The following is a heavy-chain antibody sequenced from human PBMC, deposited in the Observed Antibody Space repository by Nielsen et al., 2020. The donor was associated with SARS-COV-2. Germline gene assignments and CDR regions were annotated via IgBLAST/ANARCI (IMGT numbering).Heavy chain of an antibody. D-gene: IGHD1-26*01. Sequence: SETLSLTCTVSGGSISSYYWSWIRQPPGKGLEYIGYIYSFGSTDYNPSLKSRVTISLDTSKKQFSLRLRSVTAADTAVYYCAGSPLGGGDDAFDIWGQGAMVTVSS. V-gene: IGHV4-59*01. J-gene: IGHJ3*02. CDR2: IYSFGST. CDR1: GGSISSYY. CDR3: AGSPLGGGDDAFDI.